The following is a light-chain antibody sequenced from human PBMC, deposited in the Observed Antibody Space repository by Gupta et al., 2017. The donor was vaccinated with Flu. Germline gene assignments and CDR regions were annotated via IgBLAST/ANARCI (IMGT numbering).Light chain of an antibody. CDR1: SSDVGGYNY. J-gene: IGLJ2*01. V-gene: IGLV2-8*01. CDR3: SSYAGSNNLV. Sequence: QSALTQPPSPSGSPGPSATISCTGTSSDVGGYNYVSWYQQHPGKAPKFMITEVSKRPAGVPYRFSGSKSGNTASLTISGLQAEDEADYYGSSYAGSNNLVFGGGTRLTVI. CDR2: EVS.